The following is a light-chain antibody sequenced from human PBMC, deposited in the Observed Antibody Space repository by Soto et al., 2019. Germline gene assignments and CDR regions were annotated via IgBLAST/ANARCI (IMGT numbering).Light chain of an antibody. J-gene: IGKJ4*01. CDR1: QDISNY. CDR2: DAS. V-gene: IGKV1-33*01. CDR3: QQYDNPALT. Sequence: DIPMTQSPSSLSASVGDRVTITCQASQDISNYLNWYQQKPWKAPKLLIYDASNLETGVTSRFSVSGSGTDFTFTISSLQPEDIATYYCQQYDNPALTVGGGTKVEIK.